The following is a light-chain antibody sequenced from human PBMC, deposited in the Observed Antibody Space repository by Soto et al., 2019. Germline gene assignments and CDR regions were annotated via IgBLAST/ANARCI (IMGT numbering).Light chain of an antibody. CDR2: RDS. CDR1: NIGSKN. V-gene: IGLV3-9*01. Sequence: SYELTQPLSVSVALGQTARITCGGNNIGSKNVHWYQQKPGQAPVLVIYRDSNRPSGIPERFSGSNSGNTATLTISRAQAGDEADYYCQVWDSSTFNWVFGGGTKVTVL. CDR3: QVWDSSTFNWV. J-gene: IGLJ3*02.